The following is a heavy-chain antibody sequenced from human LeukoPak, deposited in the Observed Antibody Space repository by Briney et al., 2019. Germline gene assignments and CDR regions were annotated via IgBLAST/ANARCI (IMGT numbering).Heavy chain of an antibody. V-gene: IGHV4-39*01. CDR2: INHSGST. CDR3: ARHPSDWPAPYFDP. J-gene: IGHJ5*02. CDR1: GGSISSNSYY. Sequence: SETLSLTCAVSGGSISSNSYYWSWIRQPPGKGLEWIGEINHSGSTNYNPSLKSRVTISVDTSKNQFSLKLSSVTAADTAVYYCARHPSDWPAPYFDPWGQGTLVTVSS. D-gene: IGHD3-9*01.